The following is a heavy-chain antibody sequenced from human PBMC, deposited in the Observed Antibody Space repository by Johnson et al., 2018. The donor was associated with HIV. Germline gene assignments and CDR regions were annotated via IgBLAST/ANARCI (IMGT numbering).Heavy chain of an antibody. D-gene: IGHD2-8*02. J-gene: IGHJ3*02. CDR2: ISYDGNNT. CDR3: AREDPYDYSTGPDVFDI. Sequence: QVQLVESGGGVIRPGGSLRLSCAASGFTFSTYAMHWVRQAPGKGLEWVSVISYDGNNTSNADSVKGRFTISRDNPRNTLYLQMNSLRAEDTAVYYCAREDPYDYSTGPDVFDIWGQGTMVTVSS. V-gene: IGHV3-30-3*01. CDR1: GFTFSTYA.